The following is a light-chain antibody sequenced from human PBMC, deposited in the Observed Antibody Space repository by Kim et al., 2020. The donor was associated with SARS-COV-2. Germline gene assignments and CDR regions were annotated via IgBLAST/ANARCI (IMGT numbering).Light chain of an antibody. Sequence: QSALSQPASVSGSPGQSITISCTGTSKFVSWYQQHPGKAPKIMIYDVSNRPAGVSNRFSGSKSGNTASLTISRLQSEDEADYYCSSYTTTRTWVFGG. CDR2: DVS. J-gene: IGLJ3*02. V-gene: IGLV2-14*03. CDR3: SSYTTTRTWV. CDR1: SKF.